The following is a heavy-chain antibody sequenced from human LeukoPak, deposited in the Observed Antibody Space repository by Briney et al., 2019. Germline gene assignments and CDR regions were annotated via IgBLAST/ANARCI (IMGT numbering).Heavy chain of an antibody. V-gene: IGHV1-18*01. CDR2: ISAYNRNT. Sequence: ASVKVSCKAFGYTFTSYGISWVRQAPGQGLEWMGWISAYNRNTNYAQKFQGRVTMTTDTSTSTAYLDLRSLRSDDTAVYYCATRSHGFSPYYYYMDVWGKGTTVTISS. CDR3: ATRSHGFSPYYYYMDV. J-gene: IGHJ6*03. D-gene: IGHD3-10*01. CDR1: GYTFTSYG.